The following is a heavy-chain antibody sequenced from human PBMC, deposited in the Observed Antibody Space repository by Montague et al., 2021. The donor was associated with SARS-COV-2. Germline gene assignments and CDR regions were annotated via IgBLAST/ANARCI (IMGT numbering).Heavy chain of an antibody. V-gene: IGHV3-23*01. CDR2: ISSRGYYT. Sequence: SLRLSCAASGFTFNSHAMTWVRQPPGKGLDWVSTISSRGYYTYFADSVKGRFIISRDNSNSTVFLQMNSLRVEDTAVYYCAKVWGYYDSSGYYYVWGFDHWGQGTLVTVSS. CDR1: GFTFNSHA. CDR3: AKVWGYYDSSGYYYVWGFDH. D-gene: IGHD3-22*01. J-gene: IGHJ4*02.